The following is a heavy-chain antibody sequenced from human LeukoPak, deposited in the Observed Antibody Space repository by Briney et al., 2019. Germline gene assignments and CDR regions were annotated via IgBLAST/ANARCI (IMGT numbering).Heavy chain of an antibody. V-gene: IGHV4-61*02. CDR3: ARAWGSSSRVDY. D-gene: IGHD6-13*01. J-gene: IGHJ4*02. CDR1: GGSISSGSYY. CDR2: IYTSGST. Sequence: PSETLSLTCTVSGGSISSGSYYWSWIRQPAVKGLEWIGRIYTSGSTNYNPSLKSRVTISVDTSKNQFSLMLSSVTAADTAVYYCARAWGSSSRVDYWGQGTLVTVSS.